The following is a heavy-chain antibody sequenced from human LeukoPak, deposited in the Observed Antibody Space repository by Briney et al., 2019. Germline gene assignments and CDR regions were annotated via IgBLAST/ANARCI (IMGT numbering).Heavy chain of an antibody. V-gene: IGHV4-34*01. CDR2: INHSGST. D-gene: IGHD6-19*01. J-gene: IGHJ4*02. Sequence: SETLSLTCAVYGGSFSGYYWSWIRQPPGKGLEWIGEINHSGSTNYNPSLKSRVTISVDTSKNQFSLKLSSVTAADTAVYYCARLIRGSSVAGTLDYWGQGTLVTVSS. CDR3: ARLIRGSSVAGTLDY. CDR1: GGSFSGYY.